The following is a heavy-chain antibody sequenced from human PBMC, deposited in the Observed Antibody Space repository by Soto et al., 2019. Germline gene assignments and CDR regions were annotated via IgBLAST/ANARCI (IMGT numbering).Heavy chain of an antibody. CDR3: AKASGYSFDY. CDR2: ISWNSGSI. J-gene: IGHJ4*02. V-gene: IGHV3-9*01. Sequence: EVQLVESGGGLVQPGRSLRLSCAASGFTFDDYAMHWVRQAPGKGLEWVSGISWNSGSIGYADSVKGRFTISRDNAKNSLYLQMNSLRAEDTALYYCAKASGYSFDYGGQGTLVTVSS. D-gene: IGHD3-10*01. CDR1: GFTFDDYA.